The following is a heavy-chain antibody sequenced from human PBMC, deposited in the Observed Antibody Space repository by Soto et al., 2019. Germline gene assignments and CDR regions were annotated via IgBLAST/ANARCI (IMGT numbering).Heavy chain of an antibody. CDR2: IYYSGST. V-gene: IGHV4-39*01. CDR3: GRQPGHCGSTTCFGYYSVDV. J-gene: IGHJ6*02. CDR1: GGSISSSSYS. Sequence: QLQLQESGPRLVKPSETLSLTCSVSGGSISSSSYSWGWIRQPPGKGLEWIGTIYYSGSTHYNPSLEGRVAISADTPYNQLSLRLSSVTAADTAVYYCGRQPGHCGSTTCFGYYSVDVWGQGTTVTVSS. D-gene: IGHD2-2*01.